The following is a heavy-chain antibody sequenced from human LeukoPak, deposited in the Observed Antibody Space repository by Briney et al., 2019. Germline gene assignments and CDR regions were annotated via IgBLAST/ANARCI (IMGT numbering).Heavy chain of an antibody. Sequence: SETLSLTCTVSGDSISSYYWSWLRQPPGKRLEWIGYVSNIETTNYNPSLKSRVTISVDTSKNQFSLRLSSVTAADTAVYYCARPMTTVTTFWYFDLWGRGTLVTVSS. CDR2: VSNIETT. CDR1: GDSISSYY. V-gene: IGHV4-59*12. J-gene: IGHJ2*01. D-gene: IGHD4-17*01. CDR3: ARPMTTVTTFWYFDL.